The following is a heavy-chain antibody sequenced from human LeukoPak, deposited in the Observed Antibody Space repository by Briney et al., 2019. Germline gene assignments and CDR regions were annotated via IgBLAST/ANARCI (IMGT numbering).Heavy chain of an antibody. CDR2: IYPDGKA. Sequence: SGGSLRLSCAASGVTVSIIYMGWVRQAPGKGLDWVSGIYPDGKAYYAESVKGGFTISSDNSENTLFLQMNSLRAEDTAVYYCATLKGWYGEGCFDYWGQGTLVTVSS. D-gene: IGHD3-10*01. J-gene: IGHJ4*02. CDR1: GVTVSIIY. V-gene: IGHV3-53*01. CDR3: ATLKGWYGEGCFDY.